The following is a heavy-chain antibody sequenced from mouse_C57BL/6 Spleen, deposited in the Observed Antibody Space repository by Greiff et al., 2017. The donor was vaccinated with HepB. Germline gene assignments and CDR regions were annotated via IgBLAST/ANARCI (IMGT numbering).Heavy chain of an antibody. V-gene: IGHV1-82*01. Sequence: QVHVKQSGPELVKPGASVKISCKASGYAFSSSWMNWVKQRPGKGLEWIGRIYPEDGDTNYNGKFTGTATLTADKSSSTAYMQLSSLTSEDSAVYFCARRIYYDYDWYFDVWGTGTTVTVSS. CDR2: IYPEDGDT. CDR1: GYAFSSSW. CDR3: ARRIYYDYDWYFDV. D-gene: IGHD2-4*01. J-gene: IGHJ1*03.